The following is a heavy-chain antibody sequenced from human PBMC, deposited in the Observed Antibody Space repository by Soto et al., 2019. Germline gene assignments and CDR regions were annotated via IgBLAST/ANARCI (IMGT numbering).Heavy chain of an antibody. D-gene: IGHD1-20*01. V-gene: IGHV2-5*01. CDR3: AHRTPITSVDY. CDR1: GFSLSTDGV. Sequence: QITLKESGPTLVKPTQTLTLTCTFSGFSLSTDGVVGWIRQPPGKALEWLAFIYGNDDTRYSPSLRSRLTITKDTPKNQVVLTMTYMDPVDTSTYYCAHRTPITSVDYWGPGNLVTDSS. CDR2: IYGNDDT. J-gene: IGHJ4*02.